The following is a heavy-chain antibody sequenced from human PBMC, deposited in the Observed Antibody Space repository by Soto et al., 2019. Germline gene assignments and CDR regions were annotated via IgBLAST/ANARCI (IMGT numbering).Heavy chain of an antibody. J-gene: IGHJ6*02. D-gene: IGHD2-15*01. Sequence: QVQLVQSGAEVTKPGSSVKVSCKASGGTFSSYAISWVRQAPGQGLEWMGGIIPIFGTANYAQKFQGRVTSPAHESTSTAYKELSSLRSEDTAVYYCAREEEGGQYYYYYYGMDVWGQGTTVTVSS. CDR3: AREEEGGQYYYYYYGMDV. V-gene: IGHV1-69*01. CDR2: IIPIFGTA. CDR1: GGTFSSYA.